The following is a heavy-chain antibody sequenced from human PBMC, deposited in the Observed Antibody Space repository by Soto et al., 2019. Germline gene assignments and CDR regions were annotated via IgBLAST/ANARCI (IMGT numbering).Heavy chain of an antibody. V-gene: IGHV3-15*07. CDR1: GWTYSSAW. CDR3: TTHRSGISGNVPEPFDY. CDR2: IKSKTDGGTT. Sequence: GGSERRSEAGCGWTYSSAWRKWDRQETGKGLEWVGRIKSKTDGGTTDYAAPVKGRFTISRDDSNNTLYLQMNSLKTEDTAVYYCTTHRSGISGNVPEPFDYWGQGTLVTGSS. J-gene: IGHJ4*02. D-gene: IGHD1-26*01.